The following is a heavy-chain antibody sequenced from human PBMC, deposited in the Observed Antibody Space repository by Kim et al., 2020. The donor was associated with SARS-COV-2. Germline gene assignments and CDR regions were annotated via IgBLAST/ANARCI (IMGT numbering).Heavy chain of an antibody. CDR3: AVDRGYGHHDY. J-gene: IGHJ4*02. D-gene: IGHD5-12*01. CDR1: GVSITNDDYS. CDR2: IYHSGKA. Sequence: SETLSLTCAVSGVSITNDDYSWSWIRQPPGKGLEWIGYIYHSGKAFYNSSLKSRVAMSVDTSVDQFSLRLTSVTAADTAVYYCAVDRGYGHHDYWGQGTLVTVSS. V-gene: IGHV4-30-2*01.